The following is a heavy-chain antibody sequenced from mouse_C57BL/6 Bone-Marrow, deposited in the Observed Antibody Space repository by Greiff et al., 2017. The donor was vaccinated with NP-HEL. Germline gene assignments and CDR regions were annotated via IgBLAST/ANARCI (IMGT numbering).Heavy chain of an antibody. Sequence: EVQRVESGGGLVQPGGSLSLSCAASGFTFTDYYMSWVRQPPGKALEWLGFIRNKANGYTTEYSASVKGRFTISRDNSQSILYLQMNALRAEDSATYYCARDIYRLYYGNPYWYFDVWGTGTTVTVSS. CDR1: GFTFTDYY. CDR3: ARDIYRLYYGNPYWYFDV. V-gene: IGHV7-3*01. CDR2: IRNKANGYTT. D-gene: IGHD2-1*01. J-gene: IGHJ1*03.